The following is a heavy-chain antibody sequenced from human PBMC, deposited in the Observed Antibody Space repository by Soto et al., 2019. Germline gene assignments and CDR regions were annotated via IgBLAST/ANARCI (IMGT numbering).Heavy chain of an antibody. CDR3: AKRPTTYYFDY. CDR2: IGGSGDWT. J-gene: IGHJ4*02. D-gene: IGHD1-7*01. CDR1: GFTFSNYA. Sequence: HPGGSLRLSCAASGFTFSNYAMSWVRQAPGKGLEWVSAIGGSGDWTYYADSVKGRFTISRDNSKNTLYLQMNSLRGEDTAVYYCAKRPTTYYFDYWGQGTLVTVSS. V-gene: IGHV3-23*01.